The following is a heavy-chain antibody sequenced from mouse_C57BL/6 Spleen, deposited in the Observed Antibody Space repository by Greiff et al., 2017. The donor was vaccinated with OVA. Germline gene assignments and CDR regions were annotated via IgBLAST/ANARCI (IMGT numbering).Heavy chain of an antibody. CDR3: ARTTTVYFDY. D-gene: IGHD1-1*01. CDR2: IDPSDSET. V-gene: IGHV1-52*01. Sequence: QVQLKQPGAELVRPGSSVKLSCKASGYTFTSYWMHWVKQRPIQGLEWIGNIDPSDSETHYNQKFKDKATLTVDKSSSTAYMQLSSLTSEDSAVYYCARTTTVYFDYWGQGTTLTVSS. CDR1: GYTFTSYW. J-gene: IGHJ2*01.